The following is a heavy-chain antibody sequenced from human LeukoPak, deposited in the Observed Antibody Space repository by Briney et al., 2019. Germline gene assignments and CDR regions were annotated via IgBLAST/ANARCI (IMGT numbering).Heavy chain of an antibody. Sequence: GGSLRLSCAASGFTFSTYSMNWVRQAPGKGLEWVATIKNDGSEKNYVDSVKGRFTISRDNAKNSLYLQMSGLRGEDTAVYFCATADWFSFDFWGQGTLVTVSS. CDR2: IKNDGSEK. J-gene: IGHJ4*02. CDR1: GFTFSTYS. V-gene: IGHV3-7*04. CDR3: ATADWFSFDF. D-gene: IGHD3-9*01.